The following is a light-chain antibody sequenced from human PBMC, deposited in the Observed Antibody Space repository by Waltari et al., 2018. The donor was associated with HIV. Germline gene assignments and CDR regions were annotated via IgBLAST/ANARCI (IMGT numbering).Light chain of an antibody. Sequence: DIVMTQSPDSLAVSLGERATINCKSSQSVLYRSNKKNYLDWYQQKPGQPPKFLIYWASTRDSGVPARFSGSGSGTDFTLTISSLQAEDVGVYFCQQSYTSPRTFGQGTKVEIK. V-gene: IGKV4-1*01. CDR1: QSVLYRSNKKNY. CDR3: QQSYTSPRT. CDR2: WAS. J-gene: IGKJ1*01.